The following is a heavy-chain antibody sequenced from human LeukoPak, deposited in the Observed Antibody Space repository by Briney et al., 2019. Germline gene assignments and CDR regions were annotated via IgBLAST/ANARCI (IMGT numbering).Heavy chain of an antibody. CDR2: ISGSDGSS. V-gene: IGHV3-23*01. D-gene: IGHD3-16*02. CDR1: GFTFNSFA. CDR3: AKSLGVGGYTRYKGFDQ. J-gene: IGHJ4*02. Sequence: GGSLRLSCAASGFTFNSFAMNWVRQAPGKGLEWVSSISGSDGSSHYADFVKGRVTISRDNSKNTIHLQMNSLRAEDTAVYYCAKSLGVGGYTRYKGFDQWGQGTLVTVSS.